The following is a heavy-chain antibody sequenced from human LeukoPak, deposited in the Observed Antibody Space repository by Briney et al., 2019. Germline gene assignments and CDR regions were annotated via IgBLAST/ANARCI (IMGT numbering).Heavy chain of an antibody. Sequence: GGSLRLSCAASGFTFSSYWMSWVRQAPGKGLEWVANIKQDGSEKYYVDSVKGRFTISRDNAKNSLYLQMNSLRAEDTAVYYCAKHGEQWLVGPFDYWGQGTLVTVSS. J-gene: IGHJ4*02. D-gene: IGHD6-19*01. CDR2: IKQDGSEK. V-gene: IGHV3-7*01. CDR1: GFTFSSYW. CDR3: AKHGEQWLVGPFDY.